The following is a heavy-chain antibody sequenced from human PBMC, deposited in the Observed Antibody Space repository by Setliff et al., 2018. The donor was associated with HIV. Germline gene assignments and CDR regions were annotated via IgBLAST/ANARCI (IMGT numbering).Heavy chain of an antibody. CDR2: IIPIFGTV. Sequence: SVKVSCKASGGTFSSYAISWVRQAPGQGLEWMGGIIPIFGTVKYPLKFQGRVTITADDSTSTAYMGLSSLRSEDTAVYYCANLAYCSGDCYSTGASDIWGQGTMVTVS. CDR3: ANLAYCSGDCYSTGASDI. V-gene: IGHV1-69*13. CDR1: GGTFSSYA. D-gene: IGHD2-21*01. J-gene: IGHJ3*02.